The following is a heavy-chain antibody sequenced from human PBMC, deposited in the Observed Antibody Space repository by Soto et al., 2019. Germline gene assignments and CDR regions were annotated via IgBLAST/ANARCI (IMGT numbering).Heavy chain of an antibody. J-gene: IGHJ3*02. V-gene: IGHV1-69*13. D-gene: IGHD6-19*01. CDR3: ARVRLIAVAEAFDI. Sequence: GASVKVSCKASGGLFSSYAISWVRQAPGQGLEWMGGIIPIFSTAYYAQKFQGRVTITADESTSTAYMELSSLRSEDTAVYYCARVRLIAVAEAFDIWGQGTMVTVSS. CDR1: GGLFSSYA. CDR2: IIPIFSTA.